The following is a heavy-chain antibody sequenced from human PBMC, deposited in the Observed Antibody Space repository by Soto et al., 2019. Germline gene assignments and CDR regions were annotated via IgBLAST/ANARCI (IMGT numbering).Heavy chain of an antibody. V-gene: IGHV3-30*03. J-gene: IGHJ2*01. Sequence: QGQLVESGGGVVQPGTSLRLSCVASGFTFRGRGMHWVRQAPGKGLEWVAVLSYDGSLKYYPDSVKGRFTISRDNAKSTLYLQMNSLRAEDTAVYHCARDHSSSGLNWYFDLWGRGTLVTVSS. D-gene: IGHD6-19*01. CDR2: LSYDGSLK. CDR1: GFTFRGRG. CDR3: ARDHSSSGLNWYFDL.